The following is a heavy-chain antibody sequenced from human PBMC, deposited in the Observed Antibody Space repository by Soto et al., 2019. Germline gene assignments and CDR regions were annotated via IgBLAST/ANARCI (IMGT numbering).Heavy chain of an antibody. CDR1: AGTISRCY. CDR2: IYYSGSS. Sequence: SETLRLTYPVSAGTISRCYRGGIRQPPGKELEWIGYIYYSGSSHYKPSLKRRVTLSVETSKNQFSLKLSAVTAADMAVYYFSRVRQYPPGSGIFGMEV. D-gene: IGHD1-1*01. CDR3: SRVRQYPPGSGIFGMEV. J-gene: IGHJ6*01. V-gene: IGHV4-59*01.